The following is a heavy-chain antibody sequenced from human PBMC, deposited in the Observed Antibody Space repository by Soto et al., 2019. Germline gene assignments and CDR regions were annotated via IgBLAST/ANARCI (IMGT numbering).Heavy chain of an antibody. CDR1: GGTFSSYA. V-gene: IGHV1-69*05. D-gene: IGHD6-13*01. CDR3: ARSRLDPDSSASWA. CDR2: IIPIFGTA. Sequence: GASVKVSCKASGGTFSSYAISWVRQAPGQGLEWMGGIIPIFGTANYAQKFQGRVTMTRNTSISTAYMELGSLRSDDTAVYYCARSRLDPDSSASWAWGQGTLVPASS. J-gene: IGHJ1*01.